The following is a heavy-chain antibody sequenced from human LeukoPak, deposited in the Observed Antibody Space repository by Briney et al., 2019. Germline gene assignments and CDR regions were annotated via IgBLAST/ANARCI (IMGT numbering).Heavy chain of an antibody. V-gene: IGHV3-23*01. CDR2: NSGSGRHI. Sequence: GGSLRLSCAGSGFTFSDYAMSWVRQAPGKGLEWVSANSGSGRHIYYADSVKGRFTISRDNSKKTLYLQMNSLRAEDTAVYYCAATTVADFWGQGTLVTVSS. CDR3: AATTVADF. CDR1: GFTFSDYA. J-gene: IGHJ4*02. D-gene: IGHD4-11*01.